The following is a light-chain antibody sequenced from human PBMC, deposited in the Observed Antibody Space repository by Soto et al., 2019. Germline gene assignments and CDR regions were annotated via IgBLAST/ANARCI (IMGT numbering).Light chain of an antibody. CDR1: SSDIGRGNF. V-gene: IGLV2-8*01. Sequence: QSALTQPPSASGSPGQSVTIPCTGTSSDIGRGNFVPWYQHHPGKAPKLMIYDVIKRPSGVPDRFSGSKSGTTASLTVTGLQRAEDAAYYCASYSDSNNFGVVFGGGTKLTVL. J-gene: IGLJ2*01. CDR2: DVI. CDR3: ASYSDSNNFGVV.